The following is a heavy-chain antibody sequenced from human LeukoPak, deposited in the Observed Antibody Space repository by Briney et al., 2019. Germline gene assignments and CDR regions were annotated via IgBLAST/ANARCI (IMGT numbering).Heavy chain of an antibody. CDR1: GDSFTSYW. V-gene: IGHV5-51*01. J-gene: IGHJ3*02. Sequence: GESLEISCKASGDSFTSYWIGWVRQMPGKGLEWMGIIYPGDSDTRYRPSFQGQVTISADKSINTAYLQWSSLKASDTAMYYCARRSSPGDYGDYEDAFDIWGQGTMVTVSS. CDR3: ARRSSPGDYGDYEDAFDI. D-gene: IGHD4-17*01. CDR2: IYPGDSDT.